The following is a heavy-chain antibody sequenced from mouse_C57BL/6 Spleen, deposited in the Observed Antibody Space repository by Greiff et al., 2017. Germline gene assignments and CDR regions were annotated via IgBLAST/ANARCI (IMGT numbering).Heavy chain of an antibody. V-gene: IGHV1-55*01. Sequence: VQLQQPGAELVKPGASVKMSCKASGYTFTSYWITWVKQRPGQGLEWIGDLYPGSGSTNYNEKFKGTAKLTVDPSSNTVYMEIHSLTSDDSAVYFCASRDSSGYEDYAIDYWGQGTSVTVSS. J-gene: IGHJ4*01. CDR2: LYPGSGST. D-gene: IGHD3-2*02. CDR3: ASRDSSGYEDYAIDY. CDR1: GYTFTSYW.